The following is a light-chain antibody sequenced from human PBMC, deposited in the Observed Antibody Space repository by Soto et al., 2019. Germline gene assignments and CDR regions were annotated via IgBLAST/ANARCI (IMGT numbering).Light chain of an antibody. V-gene: IGKV1-39*01. Sequence: DIQMTQSPSSLSASVGDRVTITCRASQSISSYLNWYQQKPGKAPELLIYAASSLQSGVPSRFSGSVSGTDFTLTISSLQPEDFATYYCQPSYSTPYTFGQGTKLEIK. CDR1: QSISSY. J-gene: IGKJ2*01. CDR3: QPSYSTPYT. CDR2: AAS.